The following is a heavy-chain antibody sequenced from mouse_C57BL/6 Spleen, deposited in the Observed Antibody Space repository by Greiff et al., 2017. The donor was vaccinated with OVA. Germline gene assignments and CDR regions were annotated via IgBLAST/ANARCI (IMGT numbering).Heavy chain of an antibody. CDR1: GYTFTNYW. CDR3: ARSGRRGYWYFDV. J-gene: IGHJ1*03. V-gene: IGHV1-63*01. D-gene: IGHD3-1*01. CDR2: IYSGGGYT. Sequence: QVQLQQSGAELVRPGTSVKMSCKASGYTFTNYWIGWAKQRPGHGLEWIGDIYSGGGYTNYNEKFKGKATLTADKSSSTAYMQFSSLTSEDSAIYYCARSGRRGYWYFDVWGTGTTVTVSS.